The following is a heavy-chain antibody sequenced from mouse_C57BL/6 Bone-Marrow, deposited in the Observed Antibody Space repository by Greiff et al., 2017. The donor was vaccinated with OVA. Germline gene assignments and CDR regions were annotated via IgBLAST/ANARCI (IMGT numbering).Heavy chain of an antibody. V-gene: IGHV1-26*01. Sequence: EVQLQQSGPELVKPGASVKISCKASGYTFTDYYMNWVKQSHGQSLEWIGDINPNNGGTSYNQKFKGKATLTVDKSSSTAYMELRSLTSEDSAVYYCARRRYGNYVYWYFDVWGTGTTVTVSS. CDR2: INPNNGGT. J-gene: IGHJ1*03. D-gene: IGHD2-10*02. CDR3: ARRRYGNYVYWYFDV. CDR1: GYTFTDYY.